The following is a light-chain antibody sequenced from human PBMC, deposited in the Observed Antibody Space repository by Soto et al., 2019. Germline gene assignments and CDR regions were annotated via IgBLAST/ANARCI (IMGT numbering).Light chain of an antibody. CDR1: SSDVGSYNR. CDR3: YSYTTSSTFV. V-gene: IGLV2-18*02. Sequence: QSALTQPPSVSGSPGQSVTISCTGTSSDVGSYNRVSWYQQPPGTVPKLIIYAVNNRPSGVPDRFSGSKSGNTASLTISGLQAEDEADYYCYSYTTSSTFVFGGGTQLTVL. J-gene: IGLJ3*02. CDR2: AVN.